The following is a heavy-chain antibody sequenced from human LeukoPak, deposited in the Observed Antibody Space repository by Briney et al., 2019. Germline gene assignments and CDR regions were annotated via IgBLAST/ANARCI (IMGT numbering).Heavy chain of an antibody. Sequence: SETLSLTCTVSGYSISSGYYWGWIRQPPGKGLEWMGSIYHSGSTYYNPSLKSRVTISVDTSKNQFSLKLSSVTAADTAVYYCARYLGGSGSYYDYFDHWGQGTLVTVSS. CDR1: GYSISSGYY. CDR3: ARYLGGSGSYYDYFDH. J-gene: IGHJ4*02. D-gene: IGHD3-10*01. V-gene: IGHV4-38-2*02. CDR2: IYHSGST.